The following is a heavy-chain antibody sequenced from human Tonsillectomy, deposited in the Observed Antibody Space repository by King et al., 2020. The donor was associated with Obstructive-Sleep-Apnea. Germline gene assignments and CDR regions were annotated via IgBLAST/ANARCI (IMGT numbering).Heavy chain of an antibody. CDR1: GYTFTNYG. D-gene: IGHD5-24*01. CDR3: ARVGGGYNLDFYYGMDV. Sequence: QLVQSGAEVKKPGASVKVSCKASGYTFTNYGITWVRQAPGQWPEWMGWISAYNGNTNFAQNLQGRVTMTTDTSTSTAYMELRSLRSDDTAVYYCARVGGGYNLDFYYGMDVWGQGTTVTVSS. CDR2: ISAYNGNT. V-gene: IGHV1-18*01. J-gene: IGHJ6*02.